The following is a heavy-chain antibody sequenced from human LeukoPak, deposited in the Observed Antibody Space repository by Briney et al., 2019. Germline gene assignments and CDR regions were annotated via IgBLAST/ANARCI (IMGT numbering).Heavy chain of an antibody. V-gene: IGHV3-23*01. J-gene: IGHJ4*02. CDR2: ISGSGGST. Sequence: PGGSLRLSCAASGFTFSSYAMSWVRQAPGKGLEWVSAISGSGGSTYYADSVKGRFTLSRDNSKNTLDLQMNSLRAEDTAVYYCAKFVRGGVRRPYYFDYWGQGPLVTVSS. D-gene: IGHD3-10*01. CDR3: AKFVRGGVRRPYYFDY. CDR1: GFTFSSYA.